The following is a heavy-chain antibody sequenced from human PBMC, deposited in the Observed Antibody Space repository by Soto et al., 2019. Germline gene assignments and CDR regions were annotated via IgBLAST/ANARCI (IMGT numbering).Heavy chain of an antibody. CDR2: ISYDGGEK. V-gene: IGHV3-30*18. J-gene: IGHJ4*02. D-gene: IGHD3-16*02. CDR1: GFTFSYYN. Sequence: QVQLVESGGGVVQPGRSLRLSCAASGFTFSYYNMHWVRQAPGKGLEWVAVISYDGGEKYYADSVKGRFTISRYNSKNTVTMQMNSLRVDDTAVYYCSNALGELSPESYDSWGQGTLITVSS. CDR3: SNALGELSPESYDS.